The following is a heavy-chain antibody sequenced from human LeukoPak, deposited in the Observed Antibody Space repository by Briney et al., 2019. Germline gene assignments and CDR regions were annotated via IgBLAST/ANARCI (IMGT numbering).Heavy chain of an antibody. V-gene: IGHV4-39*01. CDR2: IYYRGST. Sequence: SETLSLTCTVSGGSISSSSYYWGWIRQPPGKGLEWVGSIYYRGSTYYNPSLKSRVTISVDTSKNQFSGQLISVTAADTAVYYCARLSHEGQLSPKYYYYGMDVWGQGTTVTVPS. CDR1: GGSISSSSYY. CDR3: ARLSHEGQLSPKYYYYGMDV. J-gene: IGHJ6*02. D-gene: IGHD6-6*01.